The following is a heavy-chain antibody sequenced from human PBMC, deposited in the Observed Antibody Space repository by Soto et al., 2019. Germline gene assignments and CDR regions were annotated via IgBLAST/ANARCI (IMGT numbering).Heavy chain of an antibody. D-gene: IGHD2-15*01. CDR1: GFTFSSYE. V-gene: IGHV3-48*03. CDR2: ISSSGSTI. Sequence: TGGSLRLSCAASGFTFSSYEMNWVRQAPGKGLEWVSYISSSGSTIYYADSVKGRFTISRDNAKNSLYLQMNSLRAEDTAVYYCARDLYSRTGGAFDYWGQGTLVTVSS. J-gene: IGHJ4*02. CDR3: ARDLYSRTGGAFDY.